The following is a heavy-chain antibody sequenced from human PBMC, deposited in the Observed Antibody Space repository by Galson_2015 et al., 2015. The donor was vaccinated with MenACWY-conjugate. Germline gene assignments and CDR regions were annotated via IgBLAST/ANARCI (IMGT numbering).Heavy chain of an antibody. CDR2: ISAYNGNT. D-gene: IGHD3-22*01. Sequence: SVKVSCKASGYTFTSYGISWVRQAPGQGLEWMGWISAYNGNTNYAQKLQGRVTMTTDTSTSTAYMELRSLRSDDTAVYYCARVGTMIPSPYYYGMDVWGQGTTVTVSS. CDR3: ARVGTMIPSPYYYGMDV. V-gene: IGHV1-18*01. J-gene: IGHJ6*02. CDR1: GYTFTSYG.